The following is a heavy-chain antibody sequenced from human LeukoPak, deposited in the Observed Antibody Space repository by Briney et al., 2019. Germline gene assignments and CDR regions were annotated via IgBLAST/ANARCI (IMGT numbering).Heavy chain of an antibody. J-gene: IGHJ3*02. CDR2: ISSSGSTI. V-gene: IGHV3-11*04. D-gene: IGHD3-22*01. CDR3: ARDLVLDGYYYDSSGYYPDAFDI. Sequence: GGSLRLSCAASGFTFSDYYMNWIRQAPGKGLEWVSYISSSGSTIYYADSVKGRFTISRDNAKNSLYLQMNSLRAEDTAVYYCARDLVLDGYYYDSSGYYPDAFDIWGQGTMVTVSS. CDR1: GFTFSDYY.